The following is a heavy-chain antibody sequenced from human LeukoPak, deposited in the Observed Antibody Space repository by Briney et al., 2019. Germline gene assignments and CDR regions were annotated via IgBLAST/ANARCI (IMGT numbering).Heavy chain of an antibody. J-gene: IGHJ6*02. CDR2: ISWNSGSI. V-gene: IGHV3-9*01. CDR1: GFTFDDYA. D-gene: IGHD1-26*01. Sequence: GGSLRLSCAASGFTFDDYAMHWVRQAPGKGLEWVSGISWNSGSIGYADSVKGRFTISRDNAKNSLYLQMNSLRAEDTALYYCAKDIIPSESYLGGMDVWGQGTTVTVSS. CDR3: AKDIIPSESYLGGMDV.